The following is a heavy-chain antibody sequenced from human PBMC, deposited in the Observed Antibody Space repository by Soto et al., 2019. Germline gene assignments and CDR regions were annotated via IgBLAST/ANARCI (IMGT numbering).Heavy chain of an antibody. CDR3: ARVGGSSWSIPFDY. CDR1: GGSISSGGYY. D-gene: IGHD6-13*01. CDR2: IYYSGST. Sequence: SETLSLTCTVSGGSISSGGYYWSWIRQHPGKGLEWIGYIYYSGSTYYNPSLKSRVTISVDTSKNQFSLKLSSVTVADTAVYYCARVGGSSWSIPFDYWGQGTLVTVSS. J-gene: IGHJ4*02. V-gene: IGHV4-31*03.